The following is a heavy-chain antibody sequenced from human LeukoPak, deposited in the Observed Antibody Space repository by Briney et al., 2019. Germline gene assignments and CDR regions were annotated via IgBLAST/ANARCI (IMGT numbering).Heavy chain of an antibody. CDR1: GYTFTGYY. V-gene: IGHV1-2*04. Sequence: ASVKVSCKASGYTFTGYYMHWVRQAPGQGLEWMGWINPNSGGTNYVQKFQGWVTMARDTSISTAYMELSRLRSDDTAVYYCARGYSSGWYDRIFDYWGQGTLVTVSS. CDR3: ARGYSSGWYDRIFDY. CDR2: INPNSGGT. D-gene: IGHD6-19*01. J-gene: IGHJ4*02.